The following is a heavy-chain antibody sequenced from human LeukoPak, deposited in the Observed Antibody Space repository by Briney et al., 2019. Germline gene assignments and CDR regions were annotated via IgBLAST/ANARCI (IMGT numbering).Heavy chain of an antibody. CDR3: AGGPVSYPYYYYMDV. J-gene: IGHJ6*03. CDR1: GFSFSDYY. V-gene: IGHV3-11*01. D-gene: IGHD1-26*01. CDR2: INSSGSTI. Sequence: TGGSLRLSCAASGFSFSDYYMSWIRQAPGKGLEWVSYINSSGSTIYYADSVKGRFTISRDNAKNSLYLQMNSLRAEDTAVYYCAGGPVSYPYYYYMDVWGKGTTVTVSS.